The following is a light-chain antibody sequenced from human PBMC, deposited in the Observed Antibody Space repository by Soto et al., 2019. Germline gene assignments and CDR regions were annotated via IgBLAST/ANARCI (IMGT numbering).Light chain of an antibody. J-gene: IGLJ1*01. CDR3: AAWDDSLNGHV. CDR2: TDN. V-gene: IGLV1-44*01. Sequence: QPVLTQPPSASGTPGQRVTISCSGSSSNIGSNTVSWYQLLPGTAPKILISTDNQRPSGVPDRFSGSKSGTSASLAISGLQSEDEADYYCAAWDDSLNGHVFGTGTKVTVL. CDR1: SSNIGSNT.